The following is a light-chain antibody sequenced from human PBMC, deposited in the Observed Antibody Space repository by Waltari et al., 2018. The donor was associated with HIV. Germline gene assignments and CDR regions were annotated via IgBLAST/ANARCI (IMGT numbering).Light chain of an antibody. V-gene: IGLV1-51*01. CDR3: AAWDHSLNIVM. J-gene: IGLJ3*02. CDR1: SSHFGHPY. Sequence: QSVLPQPPSVSAAPGQTVSTSSSGFSSHFGHPYVSLYRQVPGEAPHLVIFENTKRPSGIPDRFSGSKSSTSATLDITGLQSEDEGDYYCAAWDHSLNIVMFGGGTKVTVL. CDR2: ENT.